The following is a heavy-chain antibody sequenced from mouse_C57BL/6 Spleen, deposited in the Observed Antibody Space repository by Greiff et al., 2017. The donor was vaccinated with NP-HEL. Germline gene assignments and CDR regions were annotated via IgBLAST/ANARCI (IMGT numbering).Heavy chain of an antibody. CDR2: INPGSGGT. CDR3: ARSGTTGTKYYFDY. CDR1: GYAFTNYL. J-gene: IGHJ2*01. V-gene: IGHV1-54*01. Sequence: VQLQQSGAELVRPGTSVKVSCKASGYAFTNYLIEWVKQRPGQGLEWIGVINPGSGGTNYNEKFKGKATLTADKSSSTAYMQLSSLTSEDSAVYFCARSGTTGTKYYFDYWGQGTTLTVSS. D-gene: IGHD4-1*01.